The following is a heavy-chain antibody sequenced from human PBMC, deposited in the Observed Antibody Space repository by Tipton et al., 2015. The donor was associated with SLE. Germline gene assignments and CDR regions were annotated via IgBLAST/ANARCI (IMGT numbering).Heavy chain of an antibody. V-gene: IGHV3-48*01. CDR2: ISSSSSTI. CDR3: ARDKYSWDFDY. CDR1: GFTFSSYS. D-gene: IGHD2-15*01. Sequence: SLRLSCAASGFTFSSYSMNWVRQAPGKGLEWVSYISSSSSTIYYADSVKGRFTISRDNAKNSLYLQMNSLRAEDTAVYYCARDKYSWDFDYWGQGTLVTVSS. J-gene: IGHJ4*02.